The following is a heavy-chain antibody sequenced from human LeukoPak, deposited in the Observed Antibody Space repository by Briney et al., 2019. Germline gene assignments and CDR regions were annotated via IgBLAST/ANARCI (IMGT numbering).Heavy chain of an antibody. CDR3: ATTTSILAFDI. CDR2: IYSTGST. V-gene: IGHV4-4*07. Sequence: SETLSLTCTVSGDSISSYYCNWIRQPAGKGLEYIGRIYSTGSTNYNPSLKSRVTMSVDTSKDHFSLKLSSVTAADTTVYYCATTTSILAFDIWGQGTMVTVSS. CDR1: GDSISSYY. D-gene: IGHD3-3*01. J-gene: IGHJ3*02.